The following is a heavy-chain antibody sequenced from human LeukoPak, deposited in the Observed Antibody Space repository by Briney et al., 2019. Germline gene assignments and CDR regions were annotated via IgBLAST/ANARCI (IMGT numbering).Heavy chain of an antibody. D-gene: IGHD6-19*01. CDR1: GYTFTSYG. CDR2: ISAYNGNT. CDR3: ARDEQWLVPISRPFYGMDV. J-gene: IGHJ6*02. Sequence: GASVKVSCKASGYTFTSYGISWVRQAPGQGLEWMGWISAYNGNTNYAQKLQGRVTMTTDTSTSTAYMELRSLRSDDTAVYYCARDEQWLVPISRPFYGMDVWGQGTTVTVSS. V-gene: IGHV1-18*01.